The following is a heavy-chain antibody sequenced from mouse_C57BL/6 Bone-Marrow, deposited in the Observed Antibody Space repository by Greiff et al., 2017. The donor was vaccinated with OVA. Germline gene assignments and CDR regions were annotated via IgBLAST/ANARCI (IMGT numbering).Heavy chain of an antibody. V-gene: IGHV14-4*01. Sequence: VQLQQSGAELVRPGASVKLSCTASGFNIKDDYMHWVQQRPEQGLEWIGWIDPENGDTEYASKFQGKATITADTSSNTAYLQLSSLTSEDTAVYYCTTEGYSNYGAWFAYWGQGTLVTVSA. CDR1: GFNIKDDY. CDR3: TTEGYSNYGAWFAY. CDR2: IDPENGDT. D-gene: IGHD2-5*01. J-gene: IGHJ3*01.